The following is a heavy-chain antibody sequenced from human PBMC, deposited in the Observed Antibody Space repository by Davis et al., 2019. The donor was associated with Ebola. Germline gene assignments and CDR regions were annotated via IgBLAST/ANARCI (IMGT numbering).Heavy chain of an antibody. CDR1: GGTFSSYA. V-gene: IGHV1-69*04. J-gene: IGHJ3*02. CDR2: IIPILGIA. CDR3: ARGKDGYLLEDAFDI. Sequence: SVKVSCKASGGTFSSYAISWVRQAPGQGLEWMGRIIPILGIANYAQKFQGRVTITADKSTSTAYMELSSLRSEDTAVYYCARGKDGYLLEDAFDIWGQGTMVTVSS. D-gene: IGHD5-24*01.